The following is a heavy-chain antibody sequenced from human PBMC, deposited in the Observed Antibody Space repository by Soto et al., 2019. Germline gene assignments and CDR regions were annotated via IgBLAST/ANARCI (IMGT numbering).Heavy chain of an antibody. CDR2: IYFTGST. CDR1: GGSVSSGSYY. CDR3: ATESASYSDALDGFHI. D-gene: IGHD5-12*01. J-gene: IGHJ3*02. V-gene: IGHV4-61*01. Sequence: SETLSLTCTVSGGSVSSGSYYWSWIRKPPGKGLEWIGYIYFTGSTIYNPSLKSRVTMSVDMSKSEFSLRLASVTAADTAVYYCATESASYSDALDGFHIWGQGTTVTVSS.